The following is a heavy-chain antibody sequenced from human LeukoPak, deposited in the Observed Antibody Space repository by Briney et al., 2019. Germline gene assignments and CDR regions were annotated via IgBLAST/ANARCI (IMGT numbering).Heavy chain of an antibody. CDR3: ARVGYCSSTSCHDFDY. CDR1: GFTFSSYS. D-gene: IGHD2-2*01. J-gene: IGHJ4*02. V-gene: IGHV3-21*01. Sequence: PGGSLRLSCAASGFTFSSYSMNWVRQAPGKGLEWVSPISSSSSYIYYADSVKGRFTISRDNAKNSLYLQMNSLRAEDTAVYYCARVGYCSSTSCHDFDYWGQGTLVTVSS. CDR2: ISSSSSYI.